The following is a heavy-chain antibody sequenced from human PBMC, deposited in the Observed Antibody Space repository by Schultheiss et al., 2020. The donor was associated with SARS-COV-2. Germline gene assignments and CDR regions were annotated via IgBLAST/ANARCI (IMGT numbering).Heavy chain of an antibody. D-gene: IGHD2-15*01. V-gene: IGHV4-39*07. CDR2: MFYTDNT. CDR3: ARAPAEGYCSGGSCYSQTFDY. J-gene: IGHJ4*02. Sequence: SETLSLTCTVSGGSISSGGYYWRWIRQHPGKGLEWIGSMFYTDNTYYNPPLKSRVTISADTSKNQFSLKLSSVTAADTAVYYCARAPAEGYCSGGSCYSQTFDYWGQGTLVTVSS. CDR1: GGSISSGGYY.